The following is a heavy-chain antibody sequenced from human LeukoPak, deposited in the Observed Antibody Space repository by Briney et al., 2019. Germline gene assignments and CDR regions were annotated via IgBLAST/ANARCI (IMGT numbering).Heavy chain of an antibody. D-gene: IGHD6-13*01. CDR1: GYTFTSYG. Sequence: ASVKVSCKASGYTFTSYGISWVRQAPGQGLEWMGWISAYNGNTNYAQKLQGRVTMTTDTSTSTAYMELRSLRSDDTAVYYCARDRRYSSSWLPWLPDYWGQGTLVTVSS. J-gene: IGHJ4*02. CDR3: ARDRRYSSSWLPWLPDY. CDR2: ISAYNGNT. V-gene: IGHV1-18*01.